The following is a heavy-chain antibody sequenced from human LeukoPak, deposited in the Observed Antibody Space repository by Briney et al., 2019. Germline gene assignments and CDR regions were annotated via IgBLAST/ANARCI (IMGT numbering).Heavy chain of an antibody. Sequence: PGRSLRLSCAASGFTFSSYGMHWVRQAPGKGLEWVAVISYDGSNKYYADSVKGRFTISRDNSKNTPYLQMNSLRAEDTAVYYCATWGDYGADWGQGTLVTVSS. CDR2: ISYDGSNK. V-gene: IGHV3-30*03. CDR1: GFTFSSYG. D-gene: IGHD4-17*01. CDR3: ATWGDYGAD. J-gene: IGHJ4*02.